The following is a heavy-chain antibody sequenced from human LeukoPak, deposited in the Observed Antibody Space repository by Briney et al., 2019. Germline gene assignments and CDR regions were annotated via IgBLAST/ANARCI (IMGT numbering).Heavy chain of an antibody. CDR2: IYYTGST. Sequence: PSETLSLTCTVSGGSISRKYWSWIRQSPGKGLEWIGYIYYTGSTKYNPSLKSRVTISIDTSKNQFSLKLTSVTAADTAVYHCARHVTGTTNAFDVWGQGTMVSVSS. V-gene: IGHV4-59*08. D-gene: IGHD1-7*01. CDR1: GGSISRKY. J-gene: IGHJ3*01. CDR3: ARHVTGTTNAFDV.